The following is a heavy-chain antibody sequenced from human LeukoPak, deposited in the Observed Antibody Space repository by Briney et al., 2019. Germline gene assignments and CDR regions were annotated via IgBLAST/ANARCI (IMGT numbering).Heavy chain of an antibody. CDR2: ISSSSSYI. CDR1: GFTFSGYT. CDR3: ASNSGSYSDFDY. Sequence: TGGSLRLSCATSGFTFSGYTMNWVRQAPGKGLEWVSSISSSSSYIYYADSVKGRFTISRDNAKNSLYLQMNSLRAEDTAVYYCASNSGSYSDFDYWGQGTLVTVSS. D-gene: IGHD1-26*01. V-gene: IGHV3-21*01. J-gene: IGHJ4*02.